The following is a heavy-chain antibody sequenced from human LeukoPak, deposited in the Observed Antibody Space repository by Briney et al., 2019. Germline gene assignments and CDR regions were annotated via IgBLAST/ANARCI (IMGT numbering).Heavy chain of an antibody. V-gene: IGHV3-7*01. D-gene: IGHD3-9*01. CDR2: IKQDGSEK. Sequence: PGGSLRLSCAASGFTFSSYWMSWVRQAPGKGLEWVANIKQDGSEKYYVDSVKGRFTISRDNAKNSPYLQMNSLRAEDTAVYYCASRSGGRYFDFDYWGQGTLVTVSS. CDR1: GFTFSSYW. J-gene: IGHJ4*02. CDR3: ASRSGGRYFDFDY.